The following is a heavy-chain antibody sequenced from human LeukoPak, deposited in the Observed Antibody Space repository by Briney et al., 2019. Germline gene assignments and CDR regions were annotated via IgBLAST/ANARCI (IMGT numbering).Heavy chain of an antibody. CDR1: GFTFSSYA. Sequence: GGSLRLSCAASGFTFSSYAMSWVRQAPGKGLEWVSAIVSSGDSTYYADSVKGRFTISRDNSKNTLYLQMNSLRAEDTAVYYCAKTRGVGPTRFDYWGQGTLVTVSS. CDR3: AKTRGVGPTRFDY. V-gene: IGHV3-23*01. D-gene: IGHD3-10*01. CDR2: IVSSGDST. J-gene: IGHJ4*02.